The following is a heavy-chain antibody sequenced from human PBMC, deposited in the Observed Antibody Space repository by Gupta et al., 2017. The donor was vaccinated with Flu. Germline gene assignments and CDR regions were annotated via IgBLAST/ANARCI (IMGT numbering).Heavy chain of an antibody. CDR2: VKKRAQSYTT. CDR3: ARGHDSFDS. CDR1: GFTLSAHY. D-gene: IGHD3-16*01. J-gene: IGHJ4*02. Sequence: EVQLVESGGGLVQPGGSLRLSCVASGFTLSAHYMGWVRQAPGKGLEWVGRVKKRAQSYTTEYAGSVKGRFTISRDDSKNSLYLQMNSLKSEDTAVYYCARGHDSFDSWGQGTLVTVSS. V-gene: IGHV3-72*01.